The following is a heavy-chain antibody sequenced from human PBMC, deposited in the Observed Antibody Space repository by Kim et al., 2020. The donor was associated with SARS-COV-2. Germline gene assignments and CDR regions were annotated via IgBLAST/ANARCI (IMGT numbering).Heavy chain of an antibody. CDR1: GGSFSGYY. Sequence: SETLSLTCAVYGGSFSGYYWSWIRQPPGKGLEWIGEINHSGSTNYNPSLKSRVTISVDTSKNQFSLKLSSVTAADTAVYYCASSFDDWYFDLWGRGTLVTVSS. D-gene: IGHD2-2*01. V-gene: IGHV4-34*01. CDR2: INHSGST. J-gene: IGHJ2*01. CDR3: ASSFDDWYFDL.